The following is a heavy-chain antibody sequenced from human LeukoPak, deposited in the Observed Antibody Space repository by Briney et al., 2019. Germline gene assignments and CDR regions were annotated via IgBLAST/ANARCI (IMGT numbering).Heavy chain of an antibody. CDR3: ARSYDFWSGSTLFDY. Sequence: SSETLSLTCAVYGGSFSGYYWSWIRQPPGKGLEWIGEINHSGSTNYNPSLKSRVTISVDTSKNQFSLKLSSVTAADTAVYYCARSYDFWSGSTLFDYWGQGTLVTVSS. V-gene: IGHV4-34*01. D-gene: IGHD3-3*01. J-gene: IGHJ4*02. CDR2: INHSGST. CDR1: GGSFSGYY.